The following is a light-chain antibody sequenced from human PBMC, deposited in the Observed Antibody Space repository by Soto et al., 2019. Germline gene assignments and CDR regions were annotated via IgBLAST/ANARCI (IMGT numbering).Light chain of an antibody. CDR3: QQANSFPRP. J-gene: IGKJ1*01. CDR2: AAS. V-gene: IGKV1-12*01. Sequence: DIQMTQSPSSVSASVGDRVTITCRASQGIRSWLAWYQQKPGKAPKLLIYAASSLQSGVPSTFSGSGSGTDFTPTISSLQPEDFATYYCQQANSFPRPFGQGTKVEIK. CDR1: QGIRSW.